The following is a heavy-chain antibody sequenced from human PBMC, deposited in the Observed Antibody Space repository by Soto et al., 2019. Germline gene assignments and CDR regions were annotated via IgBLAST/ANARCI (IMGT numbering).Heavy chain of an antibody. CDR2: IFHDGTA. CDR3: ARLVYDTRLNYMYFDL. Sequence: PSETLSLTCAVSGVSLTSGNWWTWVRQSPQRGLEYIGEIFHDGTANYYPSFERRVAMSVDTSRNQFSLKLTSVTAADTAVYFCARLVYDTRLNYMYFDLWGTGTLVTVS. J-gene: IGHJ4*02. D-gene: IGHD3-10*01. V-gene: IGHV4-4*02. CDR1: GVSLTSGNW.